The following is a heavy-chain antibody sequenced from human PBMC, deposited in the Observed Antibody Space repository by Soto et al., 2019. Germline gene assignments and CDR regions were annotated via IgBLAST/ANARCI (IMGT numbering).Heavy chain of an antibody. V-gene: IGHV1-69*10. Sequence: ASVKVSCKASGGTFSSYAISWVRQAPGQGLEWMGGIIPIFGIANYAQKFQGRVTITADKSTSTAYMELSSLRSEDTAVYYCASGNSYGYYYYYMDVWGKGTTVTVSS. D-gene: IGHD5-18*01. J-gene: IGHJ6*03. CDR3: ASGNSYGYYYYYMDV. CDR2: IIPIFGIA. CDR1: GGTFSSYA.